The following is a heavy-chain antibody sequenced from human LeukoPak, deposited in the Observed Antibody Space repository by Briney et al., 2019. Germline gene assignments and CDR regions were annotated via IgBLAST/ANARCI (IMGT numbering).Heavy chain of an antibody. CDR3: ARGDILTGSYYFDY. CDR1: GGSISSHY. D-gene: IGHD3-9*01. Sequence: RPSETLSLTCTVSGGSISSHYWSWIRQPPGKGLEWIGYIYYSGSTNYNPSLKSRVTISVDTSKNQFSLKLSSVTAADTAVYYCARGDILTGSYYFDYWGQGTLVTVSS. CDR2: IYYSGST. V-gene: IGHV4-59*11. J-gene: IGHJ4*02.